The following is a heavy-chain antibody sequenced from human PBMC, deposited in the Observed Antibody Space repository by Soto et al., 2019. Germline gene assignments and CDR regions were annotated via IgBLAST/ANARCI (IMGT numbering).Heavy chain of an antibody. CDR3: VHPRSTVQIPPT. V-gene: IGHV3-64D*06. J-gene: IGHJ5*02. D-gene: IGHD4-17*01. CDR2: ISSNGDST. Sequence: PGGSLRLSCSASGFTFSMFSMHWVRQAPGKGLEYVSGISSNGDSTYYADSVKGRFTISRDNSKNTLYLQMCSLRAVDTAVYYCVHPRSTVQIPPTWGQGTLVTVSS. CDR1: GFTFSMFS.